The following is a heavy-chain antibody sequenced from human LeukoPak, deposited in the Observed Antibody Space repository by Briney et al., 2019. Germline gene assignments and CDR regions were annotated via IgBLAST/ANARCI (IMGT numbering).Heavy chain of an antibody. CDR2: IYYSGST. D-gene: IGHD6-13*01. J-gene: IGHJ4*02. CDR3: ASVEAAAGRFDY. Sequence: SETLSLTCTGSGGSFCCFYWLWIPQPPGQGREWFGYIYYSGSTNYNPSHKSLVTISVDTSKNQLSLKLSSVTAADTAVYYCASVEAAAGRFDYWGQGTLVTVSS. CDR1: GGSFCCFY. V-gene: IGHV4-59*01.